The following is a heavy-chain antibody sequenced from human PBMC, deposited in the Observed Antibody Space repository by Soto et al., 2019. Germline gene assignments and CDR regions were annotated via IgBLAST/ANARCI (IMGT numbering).Heavy chain of an antibody. CDR3: ARDADCGGDCYSTYYYYGMDV. CDR1: GYTFTSYG. D-gene: IGHD2-21*02. Sequence: ASVKVSCKASGYTFTSYGISWVRQAPGQGLEWMGWISAYNGNTNYAQKLQGRVTMTTDTSTSTAYMELRSLRSDDKAVYYCARDADCGGDCYSTYYYYGMDVWGQGTTVTVSS. J-gene: IGHJ6*02. V-gene: IGHV1-18*04. CDR2: ISAYNGNT.